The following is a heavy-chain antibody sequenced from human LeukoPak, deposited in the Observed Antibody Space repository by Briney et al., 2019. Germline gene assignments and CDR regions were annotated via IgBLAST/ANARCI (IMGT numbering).Heavy chain of an antibody. CDR3: ARINYDSSGAKYYFDY. J-gene: IGHJ4*02. V-gene: IGHV1-2*02. CDR1: GYTFTGYY. D-gene: IGHD3-22*01. CDR2: INPNSGGT. Sequence: GAPVKVSCKASGYTFTGYYMHWVRQAPGQGLEWMGWINPNSGGTNYAQKFQGGVTMTRDTSISTAYMELSRLRSDDTAVYYCARINYDSSGAKYYFDYWGQGTLVTVSS.